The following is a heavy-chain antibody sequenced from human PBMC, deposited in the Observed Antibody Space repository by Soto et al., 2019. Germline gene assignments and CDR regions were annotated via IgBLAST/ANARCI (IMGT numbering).Heavy chain of an antibody. V-gene: IGHV1-18*01. CDR3: ATRSPAFDY. Sequence: VASVKVSCKTSGYTFTNYGISWVRQAPGQGLEWMGWITTDKGKTTYAQKFQGRVTMTTDTSTSTAYMELRSLRSDDTAMYYYATRSPAFDYWGQGTLVTVSS. CDR2: ITTDKGKT. J-gene: IGHJ4*02. CDR1: GYTFTNYG.